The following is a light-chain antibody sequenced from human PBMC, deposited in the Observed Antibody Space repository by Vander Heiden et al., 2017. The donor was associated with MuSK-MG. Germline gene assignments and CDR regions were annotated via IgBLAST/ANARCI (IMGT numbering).Light chain of an antibody. CDR2: DAS. J-gene: IGKJ2*01. CDR3: QQYNSYPYT. CDR1: QDISRW. Sequence: DMQMTQSPPTLSASVRDRVTLPSPASQDISRWLAWYQQKPGKAPKLLIYDASNLESGVPSRFSGSGSATEFTLTISSLQPDDFATYYCQQYNSYPYTFGQVTNLEMK. V-gene: IGKV1-5*01.